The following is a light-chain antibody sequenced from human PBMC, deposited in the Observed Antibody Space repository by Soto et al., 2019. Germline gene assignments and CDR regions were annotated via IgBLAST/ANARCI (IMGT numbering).Light chain of an antibody. V-gene: IGLV7-46*01. J-gene: IGLJ2*01. Sequence: QAVVTQEPSLTVSPGGTVTLTCGSSSGTVTSGHYPYWFQQKPGRAPRTLIYDTSNKHSWTPARFSGSLLGGKGALTLSGAQPEDEADYYCLLSYNGARVFGGGTQLTVL. CDR2: DTS. CDR1: SGTVTSGHY. CDR3: LLSYNGARV.